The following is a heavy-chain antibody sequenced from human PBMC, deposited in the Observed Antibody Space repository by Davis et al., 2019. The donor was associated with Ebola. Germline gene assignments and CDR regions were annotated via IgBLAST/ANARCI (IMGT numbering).Heavy chain of an antibody. Sequence: GESLKISCAASGFTFSSYAMHWVRQAPGKGLEYVSAISSNGGSTYYADSVKGRFTISRDNSKNTLYLQMGRLRAEDMAVYYCARSQLGYCSGGSCYSYGMDVWGQGTTVTISS. CDR3: ARSQLGYCSGGSCYSYGMDV. J-gene: IGHJ6*02. D-gene: IGHD2-15*01. CDR1: GFTFSSYA. V-gene: IGHV3-64*02. CDR2: ISSNGGST.